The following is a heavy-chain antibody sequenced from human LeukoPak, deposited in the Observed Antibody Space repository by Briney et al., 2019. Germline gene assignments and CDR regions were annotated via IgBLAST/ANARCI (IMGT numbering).Heavy chain of an antibody. CDR1: GGSFSGYH. Sequence: SETLSLTCAVSGGSFSGYHWNWIRQPPGKGLEWIGEINDRGSTNYNPSLKSRVTISVGTSKNQFSLKLMSVTAADTAVYFCARAPTTGVTVPYYFDDWGQGTMVTVAS. CDR2: INDRGST. J-gene: IGHJ4*02. CDR3: ARAPTTGVTVPYYFDD. D-gene: IGHD4-23*01. V-gene: IGHV4-34*01.